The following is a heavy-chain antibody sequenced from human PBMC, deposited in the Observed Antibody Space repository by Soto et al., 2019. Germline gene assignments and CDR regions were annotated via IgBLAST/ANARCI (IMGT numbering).Heavy chain of an antibody. CDR3: ARGGYSYGFPSYYYGMDV. D-gene: IGHD5-18*01. CDR1: GGTFSSYA. J-gene: IGHJ6*02. V-gene: IGHV1-69*12. CDR2: IIPIFGTA. Sequence: QVQLVQSGAEVKKPGSSVKVSCKASGGTFSSYAISWVRQPPGQGLEWMGGIIPIFGTANYAQKFQGRVTITADESTSTAYMELSSLRSEDTAVYYCARGGYSYGFPSYYYGMDVWGQGTTVTVSS.